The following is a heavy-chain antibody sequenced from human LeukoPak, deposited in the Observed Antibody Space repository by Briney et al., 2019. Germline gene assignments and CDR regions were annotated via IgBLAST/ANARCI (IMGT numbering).Heavy chain of an antibody. Sequence: GGSLRLSCAASGFTFSSYSMNWLRQAPGKGLEWVSSISSSSSYIYYADSVKGRFTISRDNAKNSLYLQMNSLRAEDTAVYYCARAASTRRGFLEWSLRAFDIWGQGTMVTVSS. CDR1: GFTFSSYS. D-gene: IGHD3-3*01. V-gene: IGHV3-21*01. CDR2: ISSSSSYI. CDR3: ARAASTRRGFLEWSLRAFDI. J-gene: IGHJ3*02.